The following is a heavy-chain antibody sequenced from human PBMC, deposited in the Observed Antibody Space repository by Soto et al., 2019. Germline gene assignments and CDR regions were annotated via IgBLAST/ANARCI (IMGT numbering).Heavy chain of an antibody. J-gene: IGHJ6*03. CDR2: VNPGSGYK. Sequence: QVQLVQSGAEVKKPGASVRVSCKASGYVFPSYDITWVRQAPGHGLEWMGWVNPGSGYKGYAQNFQGRVILTRNMSISTVYMELSSLRSEDTAVYYCARADPRHYYMDVWGKGTTVTVSS. V-gene: IGHV1-8*01. CDR3: ARADPRHYYMDV. CDR1: GYVFPSYD.